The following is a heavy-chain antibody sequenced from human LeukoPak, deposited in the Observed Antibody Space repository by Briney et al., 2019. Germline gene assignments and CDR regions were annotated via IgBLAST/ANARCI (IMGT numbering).Heavy chain of an antibody. J-gene: IGHJ4*02. V-gene: IGHV4-30-2*01. CDR2: IYHSGST. Sequence: SETLSFTCAVSGGSISSGGYSWSWIRQPPGKGLEWIGYIYHSGSTYYNPSLKSRVTISVDRSKNQFSLKLSSVTAADTAVYYCALSSGYYRHYFDYWGQGTLVTVSS. D-gene: IGHD3-22*01. CDR3: ALSSGYYRHYFDY. CDR1: GGSISSGGYS.